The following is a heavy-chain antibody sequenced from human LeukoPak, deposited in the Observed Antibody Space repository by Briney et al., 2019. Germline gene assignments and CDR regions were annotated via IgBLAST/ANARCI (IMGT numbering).Heavy chain of an antibody. CDR3: AKDGDKWYSSGWYFDY. CDR1: GFTFDDYA. D-gene: IGHD6-19*01. V-gene: IGHV3-9*01. J-gene: IGHJ4*02. CDR2: ISWNSGSI. Sequence: GRSLRLSCAASGFTFDDYAMHWVRQAPGKGLEWVSGISWNSGSIGYADSVKGRFTISRDNAKNSLYLQMNSLRAEDTALYYCAKDGDKWYSSGWYFDYWGQGTLVTVSS.